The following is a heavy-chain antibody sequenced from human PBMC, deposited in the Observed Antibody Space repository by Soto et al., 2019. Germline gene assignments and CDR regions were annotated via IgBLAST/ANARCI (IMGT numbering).Heavy chain of an antibody. V-gene: IGHV4-34*01. CDR2: INHSGST. CDR1: GGSLIGYY. Sequence: SETLSLTCAVYGGSLIGYYWSWIRQPPGKGLEWIGEINHSGSTNYNPSLKSRVTISVDTSKNQFSLKLSSVTAADTAVYYCARGKNYYDMPYGMDVWGQGTTVT. D-gene: IGHD3-3*01. J-gene: IGHJ6*02. CDR3: ARGKNYYDMPYGMDV.